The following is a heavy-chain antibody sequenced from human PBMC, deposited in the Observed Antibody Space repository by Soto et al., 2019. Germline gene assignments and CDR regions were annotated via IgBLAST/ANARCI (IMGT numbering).Heavy chain of an antibody. CDR1: GFTFSSYS. CDR2: ISSSSSTI. Sequence: GGSLRLSCAASGFTFSSYSMNWVRQAPGKGLEWDSYISSSSSTIYYADSVKGRFTISRDNAKNSLYLQMNSLRAEDTAVYYCARDRGSYDFWSGYVPPNYYYGMDVWGQGTTVTVSS. CDR3: ARDRGSYDFWSGYVPPNYYYGMDV. V-gene: IGHV3-48*04. D-gene: IGHD3-3*01. J-gene: IGHJ6*02.